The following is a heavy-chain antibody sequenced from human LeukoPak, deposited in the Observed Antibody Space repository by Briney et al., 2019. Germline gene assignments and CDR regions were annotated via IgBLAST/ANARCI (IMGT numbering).Heavy chain of an antibody. CDR1: GYSISSGYY. J-gene: IGHJ4*02. V-gene: IGHV4-38-2*02. CDR2: IYYSGST. Sequence: SETLSLTCTVSGYSISSGYYWGWIRQPPGKGLEWIGSIYYSGSTYYNPSLKSRVTISVDTSKNQFSLKLSSVTAADTAVYYCARDLIAAAGTGSDYWGQGTLVTVSS. CDR3: ARDLIAAAGTGSDY. D-gene: IGHD6-13*01.